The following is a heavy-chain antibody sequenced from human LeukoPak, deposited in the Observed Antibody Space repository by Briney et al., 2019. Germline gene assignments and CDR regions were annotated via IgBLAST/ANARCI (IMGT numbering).Heavy chain of an antibody. V-gene: IGHV3-9*01. CDR2: ISWSSGSI. J-gene: IGHJ4*02. CDR1: GFTFDDYA. CDR3: ASDIVLMVEGDY. Sequence: PGRSLRLSCAASGFTFDDYAMHWVRQAPGKGLEWVSGISWSSGSIGYADSVKGRFTISRDNAKNSLYLQMNSLRAEDTAVYYCASDIVLMVEGDYWGQGTLVTVSS. D-gene: IGHD2-8*01.